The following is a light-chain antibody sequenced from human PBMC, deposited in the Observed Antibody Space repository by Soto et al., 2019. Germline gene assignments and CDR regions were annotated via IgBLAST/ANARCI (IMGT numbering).Light chain of an antibody. V-gene: IGLV2-14*03. CDR3: RSYTSSSTPYV. CDR2: DVS. Sequence: QSVLTQPASVSGSPGQSITISCTGTSSVVGGYNYVSWYQQHPGKAPKLMIYDVSNRPSGVSNRFSGSKSGNTASLTISGLQAEDEADYYCRSYTSSSTPYVFGTGTKVTVL. CDR1: SSVVGGYNY. J-gene: IGLJ1*01.